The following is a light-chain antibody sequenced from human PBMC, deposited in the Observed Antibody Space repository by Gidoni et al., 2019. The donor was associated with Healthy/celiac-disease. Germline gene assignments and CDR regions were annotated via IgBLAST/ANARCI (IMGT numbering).Light chain of an antibody. J-gene: IGLJ2*01. CDR3: SSYAGSNNVV. Sequence: QYALPQPPSASGSPGQPVTISCTGTSSDVGGYNYVSWYQQHPGKAPKLMIYEVSKRPSGVPDRFSGSKSGNTASLTVSGLQAEDEADYYCSSYAGSNNVVFGGGTKLTVL. CDR2: EVS. CDR1: SSDVGGYNY. V-gene: IGLV2-8*01.